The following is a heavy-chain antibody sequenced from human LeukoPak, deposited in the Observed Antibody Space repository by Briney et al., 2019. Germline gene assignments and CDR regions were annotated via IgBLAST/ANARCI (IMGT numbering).Heavy chain of an antibody. CDR3: ARDPEGHGYYFDY. J-gene: IGHJ4*02. CDR2: INTSGST. D-gene: IGHD3-3*01. CDR1: GGSTSNYF. V-gene: IGHV4-4*07. Sequence: PSETLSLTCTVSGGSTSNYFCTWLRQSAGKGLEWIGRINTSGSTNYNPSLKSRVSMSVDTSKNQFSLKLSSVTAADTAVYYCARDPEGHGYYFDYWGQGALVTVSS.